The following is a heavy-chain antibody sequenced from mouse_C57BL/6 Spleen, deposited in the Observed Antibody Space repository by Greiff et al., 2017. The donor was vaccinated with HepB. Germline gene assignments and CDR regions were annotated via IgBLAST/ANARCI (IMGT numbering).Heavy chain of an antibody. J-gene: IGHJ1*03. CDR1: GFTFSDYG. V-gene: IGHV5-17*01. Sequence: EVKLVESGGGLVKPGGSLKLSCAASGFTFSDYGMHWVRQAPEKGLEWVAYISSGSSTIYYADTVKGRFTISRDNAKNTLFLQMTSLRSEDTAMYYCARKDYNWYFDVWGTGTTVTVSS. D-gene: IGHD2-4*01. CDR2: ISSGSSTI. CDR3: ARKDYNWYFDV.